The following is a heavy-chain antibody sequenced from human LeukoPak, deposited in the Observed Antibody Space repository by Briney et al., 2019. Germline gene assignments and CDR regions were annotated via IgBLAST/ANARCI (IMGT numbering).Heavy chain of an antibody. CDR2: INHSGST. Sequence: PSETLSLTCAVYGGSFSGYYWSWIRQPPGKGLEWIGEINHSGSTNYNPSLKSRVTISVDTSKNQFSLKLSSVTAADTVVYYCASIYTSAFDYWGQGTLVTVSS. CDR3: ASIYTSAFDY. J-gene: IGHJ4*02. CDR1: GGSFSGYY. V-gene: IGHV4-34*01. D-gene: IGHD2-2*02.